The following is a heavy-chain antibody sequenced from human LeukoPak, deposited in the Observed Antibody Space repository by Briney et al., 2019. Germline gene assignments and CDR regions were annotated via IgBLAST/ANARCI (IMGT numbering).Heavy chain of an antibody. CDR3: ARLPMVRGAATGYYYYYYMDV. D-gene: IGHD3-10*01. Sequence: PSEILSLTCTVSGGSLSSSSSYWGWIRQPPGKGLDGFGSIYYSGRTYYNPSLKSRVTISLDTSKNQLSLKLNSVTAADTAVYYCARLPMVRGAATGYYYYYYMDVWGKGTTVTISS. CDR1: GGSLSSSSSY. CDR2: IYYSGRT. V-gene: IGHV4-39*07. J-gene: IGHJ6*03.